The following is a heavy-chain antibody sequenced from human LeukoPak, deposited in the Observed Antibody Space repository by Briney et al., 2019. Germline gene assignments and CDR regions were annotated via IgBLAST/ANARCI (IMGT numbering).Heavy chain of an antibody. Sequence: GASVKVSCKASGYTFTGYYMHWVRQAPGQGLEWMGWINPNSGSTNYAQKFQGRVTMTRDTSISTAYMELSRLRSDDTAVYYCAREDKGRYFDWLLENWFDPWGQGTLVTVSS. CDR3: AREDKGRYFDWLLENWFDP. CDR2: INPNSGST. V-gene: IGHV1-2*02. D-gene: IGHD3-9*01. CDR1: GYTFTGYY. J-gene: IGHJ5*02.